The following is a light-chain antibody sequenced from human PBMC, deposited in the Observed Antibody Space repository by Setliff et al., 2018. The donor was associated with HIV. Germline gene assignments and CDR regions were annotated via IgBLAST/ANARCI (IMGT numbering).Light chain of an antibody. Sequence: SALTQPASASGSPGQSITVSCTGTNSDVGGYDYVSWYQHYPGKAPKLLIFEVSNRPSGVSNRFSGSKSGKTASLTISGLQAEDEADYFCSSYTTSSTLVFGTGTKVTVL. V-gene: IGLV2-14*01. J-gene: IGLJ1*01. CDR2: EVS. CDR3: SSYTTSSTLV. CDR1: NSDVGGYDY.